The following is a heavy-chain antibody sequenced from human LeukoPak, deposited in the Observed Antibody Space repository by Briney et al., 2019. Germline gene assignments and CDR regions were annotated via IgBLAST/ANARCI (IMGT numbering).Heavy chain of an antibody. J-gene: IGHJ5*02. Sequence: ASVKVSCTTSGYTFSSYGINWVRQAPGQGLEWMGWISTYNGDTHYGQKVQGRFTMTTDTSTNTAYMELRSLTSDDTAVYYCVRGILSDDTLTGPWGQGTLVTVSS. D-gene: IGHD3-9*01. CDR2: ISTYNGDT. CDR3: VRGILSDDTLTGP. V-gene: IGHV1-18*01. CDR1: GYTFSSYG.